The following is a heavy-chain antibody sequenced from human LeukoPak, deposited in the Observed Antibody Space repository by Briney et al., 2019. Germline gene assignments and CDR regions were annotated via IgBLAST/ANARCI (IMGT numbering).Heavy chain of an antibody. CDR1: GGSISSYY. CDR3: ARVYGIVTTVFDS. J-gene: IGHJ4*02. CDR2: VYYIGST. V-gene: IGHV4-59*01. Sequence: SETLSLTCTVSGGSISSYYWSWIRQPPGKGLEWIGYVYYIGSTNYNPSLKSRVTISVDTSKNQFSLKLSSVTAADTAVYYCARVYGIVTTVFDSWGQGTLVTVSS. D-gene: IGHD4-11*01.